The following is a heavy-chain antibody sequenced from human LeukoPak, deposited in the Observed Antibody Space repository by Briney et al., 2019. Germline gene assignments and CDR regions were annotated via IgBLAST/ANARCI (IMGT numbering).Heavy chain of an antibody. Sequence: GGSLRLSCAASGFTFSGYAMSWVRQAPGKGLEWVSAISGSGGSTYYADSVKGRFTISRDNSKNTLYLQMNSLRAEDTAVYYCAKARVGLRLEFDYWGQGTLVTVSS. CDR1: GFTFSGYA. CDR3: AKARVGLRLEFDY. V-gene: IGHV3-23*01. CDR2: ISGSGGST. D-gene: IGHD4-17*01. J-gene: IGHJ4*02.